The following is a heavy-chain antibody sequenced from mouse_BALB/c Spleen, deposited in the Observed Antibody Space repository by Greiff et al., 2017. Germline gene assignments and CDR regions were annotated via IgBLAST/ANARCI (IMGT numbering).Heavy chain of an antibody. CDR1: GFTFSDYY. CDR2: ISDGGSYT. CDR3: ARGDGIYRLAY. V-gene: IGHV5-4*02. J-gene: IGHJ3*01. Sequence: EVKLMESGGGLVKPGGSLKLSCAASGFTFSDYYMYWVRQTPEKRLEWVATISDGGSYTYYPDSVKGRFTISRDNAKNNLYLQMSSVKSEDTAMYYCARGDGIYRLAYCGEGALGTVSA. D-gene: IGHD2-3*01.